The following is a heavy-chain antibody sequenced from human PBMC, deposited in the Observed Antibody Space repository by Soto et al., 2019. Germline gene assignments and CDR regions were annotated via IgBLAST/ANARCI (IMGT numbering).Heavy chain of an antibody. CDR3: ARAMTTVTTIDY. CDR1: GGSISSGGYS. J-gene: IGHJ4*02. V-gene: IGHV4-30-2*01. D-gene: IGHD4-17*01. CDR2: IYHSGST. Sequence: SETLSLTCAVSGGSISSGGYSWSWIRQPPGKGLEWIGYIYHSGSTYYNPSPKSRVTISVDRSKNQFSLKLSSVTAADTAVYYCARAMTTVTTIDYWGQGTLVTV.